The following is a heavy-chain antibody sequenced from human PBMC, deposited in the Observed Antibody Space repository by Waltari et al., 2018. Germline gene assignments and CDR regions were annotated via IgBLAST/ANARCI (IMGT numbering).Heavy chain of an antibody. V-gene: IGHV3-7*01. CDR1: GFTFSSYW. Sequence: EVQLVESGGGLVQPGGSLRLSCAASGFTFSSYWMSWVRQAPGKGLEWVANIKQDGSEKYYGDSVKGRFTISRDNAKNSLYLQMNSLRAEDTAVYYCATLPYYYGSGSYVFDYWGQGTLVTVSS. CDR3: ATLPYYYGSGSYVFDY. D-gene: IGHD3-10*01. J-gene: IGHJ4*02. CDR2: IKQDGSEK.